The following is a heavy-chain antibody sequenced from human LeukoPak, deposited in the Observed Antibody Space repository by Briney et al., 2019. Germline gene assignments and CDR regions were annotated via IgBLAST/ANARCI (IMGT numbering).Heavy chain of an antibody. Sequence: SETLSLTCAVYGGSFSGYYWSWIRQPPGKGLEWIGEINHSGSTNYNPSLKSRVTISVDTSKNQFSLKLSSVTAADTAVYYCARGIARSWYYYYYYMDVWGKGTTVTVS. J-gene: IGHJ6*03. CDR2: INHSGST. D-gene: IGHD1-26*01. CDR1: GGSFSGYY. V-gene: IGHV4-34*01. CDR3: ARGIARSWYYYYYYMDV.